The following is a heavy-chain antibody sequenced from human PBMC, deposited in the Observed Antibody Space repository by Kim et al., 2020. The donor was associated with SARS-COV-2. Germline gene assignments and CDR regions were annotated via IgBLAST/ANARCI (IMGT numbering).Heavy chain of an antibody. CDR2: ISSSGSTI. Sequence: GGSLRLSCAASGFTFSSYEMNWVRQAPGKGLEWVSYISSSGSTIYYADSVKGRFTISRDNAKNSLYLQMNSLRAEDTAVYYCARETQYSDPEEWGQGTLVTVSS. D-gene: IGHD2-21*01. V-gene: IGHV3-48*03. CDR3: ARETQYSDPEE. J-gene: IGHJ4*02. CDR1: GFTFSSYE.